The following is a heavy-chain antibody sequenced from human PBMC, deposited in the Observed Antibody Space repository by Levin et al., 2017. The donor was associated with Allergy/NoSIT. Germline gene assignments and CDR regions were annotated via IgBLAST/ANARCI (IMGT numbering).Heavy chain of an antibody. Sequence: GGSLRLSCAASGFTFSSYGMHWVRQAPGKGLEWVAVISYDGSNKYYADSVKGRFTISRDNSKNTLYLQMNSLRAEDTAVYYCAKDPSHFSVAGTNYWGQGTLVTVSS. V-gene: IGHV3-30*18. D-gene: IGHD6-19*01. CDR2: ISYDGSNK. CDR1: GFTFSSYG. CDR3: AKDPSHFSVAGTNY. J-gene: IGHJ4*02.